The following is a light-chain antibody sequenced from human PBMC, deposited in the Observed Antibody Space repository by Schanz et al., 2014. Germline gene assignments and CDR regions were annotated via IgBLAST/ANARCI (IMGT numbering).Light chain of an antibody. J-gene: IGLJ1*01. Sequence: QSVLTQPASVSGSPGQSITISCTGTSSDVGGYNYVSWYQQHPGKAPKLMIYDVSNRPSGVSNRFSGSKSGNTASLTISGLQAEDEADYYCSSYTSSSILNVFGTGTKLTVL. CDR3: SSYTSSSILNV. V-gene: IGLV2-14*01. CDR2: DVS. CDR1: SSDVGGYNY.